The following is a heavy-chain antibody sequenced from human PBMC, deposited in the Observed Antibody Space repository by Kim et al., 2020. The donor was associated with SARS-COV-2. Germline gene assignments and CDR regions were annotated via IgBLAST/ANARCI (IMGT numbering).Heavy chain of an antibody. V-gene: IGHV3-74*01. D-gene: IGHD2-21*02. CDR3: ARVNSYCGGDCYPSGGYYFDY. Sequence: GGSLRLSCAASGFTFSSYWMYWVRQAPGKGLVWVSRINSDGSSTTYADSVKGRFTISRDNAKNTLYLQMNSLRAEDTAVYYCARVNSYCGGDCYPSGGYYFDYWGQGTLVTVSS. CDR1: GFTFSSYW. J-gene: IGHJ4*02. CDR2: INSDGSST.